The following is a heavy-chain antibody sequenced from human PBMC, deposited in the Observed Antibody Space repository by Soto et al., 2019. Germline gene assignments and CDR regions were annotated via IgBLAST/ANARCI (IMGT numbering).Heavy chain of an antibody. CDR2: IYYSGST. V-gene: IGHV4-31*03. Sequence: QVQLQESGPGLVKPSQTLSLTCTVSGGPISSGGYYWSWIRQHPGKGLEWIGYIYYSGSTYYNPSLKSRVTISVDTSKNQFSLKLSSVTAADTAVYYCARAVVVVPAAMDRYYYYYGMDVWGQGTTVTVSS. J-gene: IGHJ6*02. CDR1: GGPISSGGYY. CDR3: ARAVVVVPAAMDRYYYYYGMDV. D-gene: IGHD2-2*01.